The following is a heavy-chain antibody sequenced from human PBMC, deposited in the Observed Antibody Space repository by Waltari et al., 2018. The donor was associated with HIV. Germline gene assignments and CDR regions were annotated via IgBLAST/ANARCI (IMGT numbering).Heavy chain of an antibody. Sequence: QVQLVESGGGVVQPGGSLRLSCAASGFTFSSYGLHRVRQAPGKGLELVAFIRYDGSNKYYADSVKGRFTISRDNSKNTLYLQMNSLRAEDTAVYYCAKDQVVPGAFDIWGQGTMVTVSS. CDR3: AKDQVVPGAFDI. J-gene: IGHJ3*02. V-gene: IGHV3-30*02. CDR1: GFTFSSYG. D-gene: IGHD2-15*01. CDR2: IRYDGSNK.